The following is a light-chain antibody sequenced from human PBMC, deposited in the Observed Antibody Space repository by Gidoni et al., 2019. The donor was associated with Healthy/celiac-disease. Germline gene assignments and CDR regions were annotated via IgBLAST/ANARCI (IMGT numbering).Light chain of an antibody. V-gene: IGKV1-33*01. CDR1: QDISNY. J-gene: IGKJ5*01. CDR3: QQYDNLLSIT. CDR2: DAS. Sequence: DIQMTQSPSSLSASVGDRVTITCQASQDISNYLNWYQQKPGKAPKLLIYDASNLETGVPSRFSGSVSGTDFTFTISRLQPEDIATYYCQQYDNLLSITFGQGTRLEI.